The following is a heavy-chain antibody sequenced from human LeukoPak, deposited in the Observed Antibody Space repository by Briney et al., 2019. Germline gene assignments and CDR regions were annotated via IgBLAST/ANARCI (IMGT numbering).Heavy chain of an antibody. CDR1: GFTFTSSA. D-gene: IGHD3-22*01. CDR2: IVVGSGNT. Sequence: SVKVSCKASGFTFTSSAVQWVRQARGQRLEWIGWIVVGSGNTNYVQKFQERVTITRDMSTSTAYMELSGLRSEDTAVYYCAASPDYYDSSGYSYYFDYWGQGTLVTASS. CDR3: AASPDYYDSSGYSYYFDY. V-gene: IGHV1-58*01. J-gene: IGHJ4*02.